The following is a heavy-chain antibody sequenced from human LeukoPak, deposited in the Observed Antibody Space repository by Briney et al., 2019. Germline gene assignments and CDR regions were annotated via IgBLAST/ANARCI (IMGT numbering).Heavy chain of an antibody. CDR3: ARDGDIVVVPAAMRYTAMVDYYYGMDV. V-gene: IGHV1-69*13. Sequence: ASVKASCKASGGTFSSYAISWVRQAPGQGPEWMGGIIPIFGTANYAQKFQGRVTITADESTSTAYMELSSLRSEDTAVYYCARDGDIVVVPAAMRYTAMVDYYYGMDVWGKGTTVTVSS. J-gene: IGHJ6*04. D-gene: IGHD2-2*01. CDR2: IIPIFGTA. CDR1: GGTFSSYA.